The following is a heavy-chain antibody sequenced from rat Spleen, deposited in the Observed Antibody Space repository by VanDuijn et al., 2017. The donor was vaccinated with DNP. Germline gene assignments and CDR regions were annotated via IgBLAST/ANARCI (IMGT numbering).Heavy chain of an antibody. CDR1: GYSITSNY. CDR3: ARGLNYGGYKYYYWYFDF. V-gene: IGHV3-1*01. D-gene: IGHD1-11*01. Sequence: EVQLQESGPGLVKPSQSLSLTCSVTGYSITSNYWAWIRKFPGNKMEWMGYINYSGSTGHNPFLKSRISITRDTSKNQFLLQVNSVTTEDTATYYCARGLNYGGYKYYYWYFDFWGPGTMVTVSS. CDR2: INYSGST. J-gene: IGHJ1*01.